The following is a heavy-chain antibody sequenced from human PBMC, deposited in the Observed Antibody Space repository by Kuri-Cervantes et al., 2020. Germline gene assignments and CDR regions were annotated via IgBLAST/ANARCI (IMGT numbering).Heavy chain of an antibody. CDR1: GFTFSSYW. Sequence: GESLKISCAASGFTFSSYWMSWVRQAPGKGLEWVANVKTDGREKYYVDSVRGRFTISRDFAKNSLYLQMNNLRVEDTAMYYCSRDEEWGQGTLVTVSS. V-gene: IGHV3-7*03. CDR3: SRDEE. J-gene: IGHJ4*02. CDR2: VKTDGREK.